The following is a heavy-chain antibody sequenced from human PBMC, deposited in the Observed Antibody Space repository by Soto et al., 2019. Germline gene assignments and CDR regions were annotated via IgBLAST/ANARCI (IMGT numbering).Heavy chain of an antibody. Sequence: GESLKISCKGSGYSFTSYWISWVRQMPGKGLEWMGRIDPSDSYTNYSPSFQGHVTISADKSISTAYLQWSSLKASDTATYYFARLGIKPNYYYYGMDVWGQGTTVTVSS. CDR3: ARLGIKPNYYYYGMDV. J-gene: IGHJ6*02. CDR1: GYSFTSYW. V-gene: IGHV5-10-1*01. CDR2: IDPSDSYT. D-gene: IGHD7-27*01.